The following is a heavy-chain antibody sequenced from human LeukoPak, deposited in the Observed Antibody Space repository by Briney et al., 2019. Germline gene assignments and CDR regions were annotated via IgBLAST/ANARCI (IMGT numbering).Heavy chain of an antibody. Sequence: ASVKVSCKASGYTFTGYYMHWVRQAPGQGLEWMGRINPNSGGTNYAQKFQGRVTMTRDTSISTAYMELSRLRSDDTAVYYCARSYGDYGNHYYYMDVWGKGPRSPSP. J-gene: IGHJ6*03. CDR3: ARSYGDYGNHYYYMDV. CDR1: GYTFTGYY. CDR2: INPNSGGT. V-gene: IGHV1-2*06. D-gene: IGHD4-17*01.